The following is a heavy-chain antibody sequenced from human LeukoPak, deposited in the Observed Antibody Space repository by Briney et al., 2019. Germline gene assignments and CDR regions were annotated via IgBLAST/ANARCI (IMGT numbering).Heavy chain of an antibody. CDR3: ARAPAATRCFYY. J-gene: IGHJ4*02. V-gene: IGHV4-31*03. Sequence: SETLSLTCTVSGGSISRGGYYAGWIRQHPGKGMEWIGYIYYSGSTYYNPSLKSRVTISVDTSKNQFSLKLSSVTAADTAVYYSARAPAATRCFYYWGQGTLVTVSS. CDR1: GGSISRGGYY. D-gene: IGHD2-2*01. CDR2: IYYSGST.